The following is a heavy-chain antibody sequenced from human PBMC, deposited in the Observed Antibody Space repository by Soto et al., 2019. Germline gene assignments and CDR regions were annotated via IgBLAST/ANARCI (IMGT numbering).Heavy chain of an antibody. D-gene: IGHD6-25*01. CDR2: IIPIFPTP. Sequence: QVQLVQSGAEVKKPGSSVTVSCKASGGTFGNSAISWVRQAPGQGLEWMGGIIPIFPTPDYAQKFQGRVTTAADEYTSPAYMGLTSLRSEHTAPYYCERAKGRLQIGGNYYYAMDVWGQGATVTVSS. CDR3: ERAKGRLQIGGNYYYAMDV. CDR1: GGTFGNSA. V-gene: IGHV1-69*12. J-gene: IGHJ6*02.